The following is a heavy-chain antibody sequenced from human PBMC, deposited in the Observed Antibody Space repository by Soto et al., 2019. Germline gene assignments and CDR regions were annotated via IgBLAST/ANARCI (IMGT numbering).Heavy chain of an antibody. CDR1: GYTFTNYY. D-gene: IGHD5-12*01. CDR3: AWVATGTYVFHY. Sequence: QVQLVQSGAEVKKPGASVKVSCKASGYTFTNYYIQWMRQAAGQGLEWMGIINPSGGATTYAEKFRGRVTVTRDTSTSTVYMELSSLRSEDTAVYYCAWVATGTYVFHYWGQGTLVTVSS. V-gene: IGHV1-46*03. CDR2: INPSGGAT. J-gene: IGHJ4*02.